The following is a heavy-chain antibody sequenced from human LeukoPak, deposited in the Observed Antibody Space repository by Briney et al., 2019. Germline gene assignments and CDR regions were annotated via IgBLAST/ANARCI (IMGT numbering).Heavy chain of an antibody. CDR1: GGSINSYY. CDR2: IHYTGST. D-gene: IGHD3-22*01. J-gene: IGHJ4*02. Sequence: SETLSLTCTVSGGSINSYYWSWIRQPPGKGLECIGYIHYTGSTNYNPSLKSRVTMSVDTSKNQFSLKLSSVTAADTAVYYCARDKYYYDSSGYYYFDYWGQGTLVTVSS. CDR3: ARDKYYYDSSGYYYFDY. V-gene: IGHV4-59*12.